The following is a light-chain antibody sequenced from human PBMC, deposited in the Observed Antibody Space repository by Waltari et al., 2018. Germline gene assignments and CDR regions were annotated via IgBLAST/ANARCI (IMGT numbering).Light chain of an antibody. CDR3: MLYLNGESRV. Sequence: QTVVTQEPSLSVSPGGTVTLTCGFTSCSVSDGTYPTWYPLTPGQAPRTLIYYTNSRSSGVHDRFSGSILGNKAALTITGAQADDESDYHCMLYLNGESRVFGGGTKLTVL. V-gene: IGLV8-61*01. CDR2: YTN. J-gene: IGLJ3*02. CDR1: SCSVSDGTY.